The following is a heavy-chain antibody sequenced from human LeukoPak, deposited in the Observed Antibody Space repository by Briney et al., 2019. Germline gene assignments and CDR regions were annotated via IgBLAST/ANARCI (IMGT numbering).Heavy chain of an antibody. D-gene: IGHD3-16*02. CDR1: GGSISSYY. V-gene: IGHV4-59*01. CDR3: ARGYVWGSYRPTNWFDP. CDR2: IYYSGST. Sequence: PSETLSLTCTVSGGSISSYYWSWIRQPPGKGLEWIGYIYYSGSTNYNPSLKSRVTISVDTSKNQFSLKLSSVTAADTAVHYCARGYVWGSYRPTNWFDPWGQGTLVTVSS. J-gene: IGHJ5*02.